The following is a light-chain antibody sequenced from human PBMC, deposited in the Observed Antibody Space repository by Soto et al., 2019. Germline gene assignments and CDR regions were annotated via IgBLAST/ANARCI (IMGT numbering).Light chain of an antibody. J-gene: IGKJ1*01. V-gene: IGKV3-15*01. CDR3: QQYGSSPPWT. CDR1: QSVSSN. Sequence: EIVMTQSPATLSLSPGERATLSCRASQSVSSNLAWYQQKPGQAPRLLIYGASTRATGIPARFSGSGSGTDFTLTISRLEPEDSAVYYCQQYGSSPPWTFGQGTKVDIK. CDR2: GAS.